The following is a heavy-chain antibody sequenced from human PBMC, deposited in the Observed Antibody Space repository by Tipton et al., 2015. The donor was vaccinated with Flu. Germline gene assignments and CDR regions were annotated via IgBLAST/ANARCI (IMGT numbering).Heavy chain of an antibody. CDR3: ARDVAAVPAAIRD. J-gene: IGHJ4*02. CDR1: GYSINSGYS. D-gene: IGHD6-13*01. CDR2: IYHTAT. V-gene: IGHV4-38-2*02. Sequence: TLSLTCAVSGYSINSGYSWGWVRQPPGKGLEWIGYIYHTATFHNPSLKSRVTISVDTSKTQLSLKLNSVTAADTAVYYCARDVAAVPAAIRDWGQGTLVTVSS.